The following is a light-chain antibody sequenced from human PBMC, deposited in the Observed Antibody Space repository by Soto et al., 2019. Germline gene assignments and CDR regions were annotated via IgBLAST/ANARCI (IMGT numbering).Light chain of an antibody. CDR2: DAS. CDR1: QTIDNT. V-gene: IGKV3-15*01. Sequence: EIVMTQSPATLSLSPGERCTLSCRASQTIDNTLAWYQRKPGQAPRLLIYDASTRATGVPARFSGSGSGTDFTLTISSLQSEDFAVYYCQHYNYWPYTFGQGTKVDIK. CDR3: QHYNYWPYT. J-gene: IGKJ2*01.